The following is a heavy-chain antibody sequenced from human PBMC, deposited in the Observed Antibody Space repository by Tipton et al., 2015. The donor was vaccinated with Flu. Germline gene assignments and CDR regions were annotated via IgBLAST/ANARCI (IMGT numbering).Heavy chain of an antibody. CDR1: GSSISSGYY. CDR3: VRQGADYSIPIWVDP. V-gene: IGHV4-38-2*01. CDR2: IYHSGTT. D-gene: IGHD4-11*01. Sequence: TLSLTCAVSGSSISSGYYWGWIRRPPGKGLEWIGTIYHSGTTQYNPTLRSRVTISVDTSKNQVSLKLTPVTAADTAVYYCVRQGADYSIPIWVDPWGQGTLVTVSS. J-gene: IGHJ5*02.